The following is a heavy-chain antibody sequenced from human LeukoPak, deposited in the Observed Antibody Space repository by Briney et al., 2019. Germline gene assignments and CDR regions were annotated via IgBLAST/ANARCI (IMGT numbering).Heavy chain of an antibody. D-gene: IGHD3-16*01. J-gene: IGHJ5*02. V-gene: IGHV3-30*02. CDR1: GFTFSSYG. CDR3: AKPEGPVGDNWFDP. CDR2: IRYDGSNK. Sequence: GGSLRLSCAASGFTFSSYGMHWVRQAPGKGLEWVAFIRYDGSNKYYADSVKGRFTISRDNSKNTLYLQMNSLRAGDTAVYYCAKPEGPVGDNWFDPWGQGTLVTVSS.